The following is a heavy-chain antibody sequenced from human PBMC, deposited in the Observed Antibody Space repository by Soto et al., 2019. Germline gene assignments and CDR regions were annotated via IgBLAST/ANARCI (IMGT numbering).Heavy chain of an antibody. CDR3: ARSDYYDSSGRRLFDI. V-gene: IGHV5-51*01. CDR2: IYPGDSDT. J-gene: IGHJ3*02. D-gene: IGHD3-22*01. Sequence: GESLKISCKGSGYRFTSYWIGGVRQMHGKGLEWMGIIYPGDSDTRYSPSFQGQVTISADKSISTAYLQWSSLKASDTAMYYCARSDYYDSSGRRLFDIWGQGTMVTVSS. CDR1: GYRFTSYW.